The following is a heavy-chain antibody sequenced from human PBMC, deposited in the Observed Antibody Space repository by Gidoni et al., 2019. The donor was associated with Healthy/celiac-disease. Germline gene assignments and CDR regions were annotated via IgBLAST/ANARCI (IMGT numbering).Heavy chain of an antibody. CDR1: GFTFSSYW. J-gene: IGHJ2*01. V-gene: IGHV3-74*01. Sequence: EVQLVESGGGLVQPGGSLRLSCAASGFTFSSYWMHWVRQAPGKGLVWVSRINSDGSSTSYADSVKGRFTISRDNAKNTLYLQMNSLRAEDTAVYYCARVPKLAYCGGDCSPDFDLWGRGTLVTVSS. D-gene: IGHD2-21*02. CDR2: INSDGSST. CDR3: ARVPKLAYCGGDCSPDFDL.